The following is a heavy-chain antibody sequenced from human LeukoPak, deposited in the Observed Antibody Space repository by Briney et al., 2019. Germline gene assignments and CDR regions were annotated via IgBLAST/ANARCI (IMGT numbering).Heavy chain of an antibody. D-gene: IGHD2-2*01. CDR2: MNPNSGNA. CDR1: GYTFTSYD. V-gene: IGHV1-8*01. CDR3: ARGGCSSTSCYRYYYYYYYMDV. Sequence: GASVKVSCKASGYTFTSYDINWVRQATGQGLEWMGWMNPNSGNAGYAQKFQGRVTMTRNTSISTAYMELSSLRSEDTAVYYCARGGCSSTSCYRYYYYYYYMDVWGKGTTVTVSS. J-gene: IGHJ6*03.